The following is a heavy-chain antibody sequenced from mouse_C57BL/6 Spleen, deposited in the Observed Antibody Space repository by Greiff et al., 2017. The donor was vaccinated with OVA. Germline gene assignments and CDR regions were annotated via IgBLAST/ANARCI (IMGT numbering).Heavy chain of an antibody. Sequence: QVQLKQPGAELVMPGASVKLSCKASGYTFTSYWMHWVKQRPGHGLEWIGEIDPSDSYTNYTQQFKGKSTLPVDKSTSTAYMQLSSLTSEDSAVYYWARASTTVVAPSYCEVWGTGTTGTVTA. CDR3: ARASTTVVAPSYCEV. D-gene: IGHD1-1*01. J-gene: IGHJ1*03. V-gene: IGHV1-69*01. CDR1: GYTFTSYW. CDR2: IDPSDSYT.